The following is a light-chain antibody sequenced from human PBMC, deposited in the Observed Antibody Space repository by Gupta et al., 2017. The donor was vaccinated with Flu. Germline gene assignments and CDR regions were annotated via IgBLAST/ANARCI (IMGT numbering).Light chain of an antibody. CDR2: DAF. Sequence: DLQMTQSPSSLSASVGDRVTITCQASEDITTYLNWYQQRPGKAPKLLIYDAFNLKTGVPSRCSGSGSGTDFIFTISNLQSEDIATYYCQQYDQLPVTFGGGTKVEIK. CDR3: QQYDQLPVT. CDR1: EDITTY. V-gene: IGKV1-33*01. J-gene: IGKJ4*01.